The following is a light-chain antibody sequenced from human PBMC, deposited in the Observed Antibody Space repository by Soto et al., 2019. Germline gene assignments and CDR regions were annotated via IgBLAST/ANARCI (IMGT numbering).Light chain of an antibody. CDR1: SSDVGAYNY. J-gene: IGLJ1*01. Sequence: QSALTQPASVSGSPGQSSTISCTGTSSDVGAYNYVSWYQHHPGNAPKLMIYDGSNRPSGVSNRFSGSKSGNTASLTISGLQAEDEADYYCSSYTSSSTYVFGTGTKVTVL. CDR2: DGS. CDR3: SSYTSSSTYV. V-gene: IGLV2-14*03.